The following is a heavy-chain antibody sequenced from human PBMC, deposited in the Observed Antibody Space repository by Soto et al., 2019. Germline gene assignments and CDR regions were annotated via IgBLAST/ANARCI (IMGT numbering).Heavy chain of an antibody. CDR1: GFTFSSYA. CDR3: AKDRRGYSYAKNFDY. Sequence: EVQLLESGGGLVQPGGSLRLSCAASGFTFSSYAMSWVRQAPGKGLEWVSAISGSGGSTYYADSVKGRFPISRDNSKNTLYLQMNSLRAKDTAVYYCAKDRRGYSYAKNFDYWGQGTLVTVSS. CDR2: ISGSGGST. D-gene: IGHD5-18*01. V-gene: IGHV3-23*01. J-gene: IGHJ4*02.